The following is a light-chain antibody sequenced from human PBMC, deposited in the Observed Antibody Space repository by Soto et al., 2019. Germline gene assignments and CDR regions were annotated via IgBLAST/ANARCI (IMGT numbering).Light chain of an antibody. CDR1: QDIKKF. CDR3: QKYVRAPAM. CDR2: AAS. J-gene: IGKJ1*01. V-gene: IGKV1-27*01. Sequence: DIQLTQSPSSLSASLGDRVTITCRASQDIKKFLAWYQQRPGKVPDLLIYAASTLRSGVPSRLSGNACGTDFIFPISSLQPEDVATYYFQKYVRAPAMFGQGTKVDIK.